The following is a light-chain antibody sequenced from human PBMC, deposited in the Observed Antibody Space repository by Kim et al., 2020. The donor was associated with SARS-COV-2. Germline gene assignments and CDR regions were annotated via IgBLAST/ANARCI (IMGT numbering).Light chain of an antibody. V-gene: IGKV3-20*01. J-gene: IGKJ1*01. CDR2: GAS. CDR1: QTMNSTY. Sequence: STVDSLTLSCRASQTMNSTYLAWYQQKPGQAPRLRVHGASARATGIPDRFSGSGSGADFTLTISRVEPDDFAVYYCQQYGWTPWTFGQGTKVDIK. CDR3: QQYGWTPWT.